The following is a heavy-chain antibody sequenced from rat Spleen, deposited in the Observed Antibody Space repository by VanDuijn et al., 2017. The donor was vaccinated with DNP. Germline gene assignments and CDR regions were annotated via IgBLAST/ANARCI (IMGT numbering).Heavy chain of an antibody. Sequence: QVQLRESGPGLVRPSQTLSLTCTVAGFSLTNYNVHWVRQPPGKGLEWMGVIWNTGGTRYNSALKSRLSVSRDTSKSQVFLKMNSLQTEDTAMYFCALAGRGTMDDWGQGTSVTVSS. J-gene: IGHJ4*01. CDR2: IWNTGGT. D-gene: IGHD1-4*01. CDR1: GFSLTNYN. CDR3: ALAGRGTMDD. V-gene: IGHV2-41*01.